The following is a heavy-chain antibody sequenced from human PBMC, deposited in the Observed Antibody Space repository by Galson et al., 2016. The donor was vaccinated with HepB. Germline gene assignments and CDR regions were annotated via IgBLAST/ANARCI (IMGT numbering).Heavy chain of an antibody. J-gene: IGHJ3*01. CDR1: AFSVNTYA. CDR3: AKDKCKLRYYDWLTDDAVDV. V-gene: IGHV3-30-3*01. D-gene: IGHD3-9*01. Sequence: SLRLSCAASAFSVNTYAVSWVRQAPGKGLEWVAVLSTNGLSQTYADSVKGRFTISQDNSKNTLYLQMNSLRVADTAIYYCAKDKCKLRYYDWLTDDAVDVGGEGT. CDR2: LSTNGLSQ.